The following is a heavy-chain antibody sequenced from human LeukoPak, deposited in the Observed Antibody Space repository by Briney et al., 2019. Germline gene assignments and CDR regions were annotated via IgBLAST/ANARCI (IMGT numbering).Heavy chain of an antibody. Sequence: SVKVSCKASGGTFSSYAICWVRQAPGQGLEWMGRIIPIFGIANYAQKFQGRVTITADKSTSTAYMELSSLRSEDTAVYYCARDSGYSYGYYFDYWGQGTLVTVSS. D-gene: IGHD5-18*01. CDR1: GGTFSSYA. J-gene: IGHJ4*02. CDR3: ARDSGYSYGYYFDY. V-gene: IGHV1-69*04. CDR2: IIPIFGIA.